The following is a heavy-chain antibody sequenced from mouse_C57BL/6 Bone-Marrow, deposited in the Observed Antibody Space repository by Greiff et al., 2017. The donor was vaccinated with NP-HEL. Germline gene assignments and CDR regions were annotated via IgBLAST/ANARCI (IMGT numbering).Heavy chain of an antibody. CDR3: ARADYYRYFDV. CDR1: GFTFSSYG. D-gene: IGHD2-13*01. V-gene: IGHV5-6*01. CDR2: ISSGGSYT. Sequence: EVMLVESGGDLVKPGGSLKLSCAASGFTFSSYGMSWVRQTPDKRLEWVATISSGGSYTYYPDSVKGRFTISRDNAKNTLYLQMSSLKSEDTAMYYCARADYYRYFDVWGTGTTVTVSS. J-gene: IGHJ1*03.